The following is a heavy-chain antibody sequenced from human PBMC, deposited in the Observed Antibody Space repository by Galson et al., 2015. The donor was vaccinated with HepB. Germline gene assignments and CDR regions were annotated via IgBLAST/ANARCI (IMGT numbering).Heavy chain of an antibody. V-gene: IGHV7-4-1*02. Sequence: SVKVSCKASGYILTRYGVNWVRQAPGQGLEWMGWINTNTGNPTYAQGFTGRFVFSLDTSVSTTYLQISSLKAGDTAVYYCARSTISGYGLDVWAKGPRSPSP. CDR3: ARSTISGYGLDV. D-gene: IGHD3-3*01. J-gene: IGHJ6*02. CDR1: GYILTRYG. CDR2: INTNTGNP.